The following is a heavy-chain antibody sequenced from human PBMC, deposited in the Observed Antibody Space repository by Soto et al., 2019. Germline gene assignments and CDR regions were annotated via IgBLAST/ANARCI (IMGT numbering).Heavy chain of an antibody. CDR2: INPNSGGT. CDR3: ARSFDYYYGSGSFDY. D-gene: IGHD3-10*01. V-gene: IGHV1-2*02. Sequence: ASVKVSCKASGYTFTGYYMHWVRQAPGQGLEWMGWINPNSGGTNYAQKFQGRVTMTRDTSISTAYMGLSRLRSDDTAVYYCARSFDYYYGSGSFDYWGQGTLVTVSS. CDR1: GYTFTGYY. J-gene: IGHJ4*02.